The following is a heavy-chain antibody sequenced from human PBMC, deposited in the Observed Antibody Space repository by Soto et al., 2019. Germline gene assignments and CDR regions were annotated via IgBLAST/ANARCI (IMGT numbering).Heavy chain of an antibody. CDR2: INPILGIA. V-gene: IGHV1-69*10. D-gene: IGHD3-22*01. CDR1: GYTFTGYY. Sequence: SVKVSCKASGYTFTGYYMHWVRQAPGRGLEWMGWINPILGIANYAQKFQGRVTITADKSTSTAYMELSSLRSEDTAVYYCARAIGYYDSSGYSSPLDYWGQGTLVTVSS. CDR3: ARAIGYYDSSGYSSPLDY. J-gene: IGHJ4*02.